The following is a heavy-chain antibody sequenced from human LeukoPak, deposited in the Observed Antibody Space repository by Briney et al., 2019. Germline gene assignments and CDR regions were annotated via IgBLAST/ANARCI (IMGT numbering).Heavy chain of an antibody. CDR2: ISYTGSS. D-gene: IGHD3-9*01. V-gene: IGHV4-59*02. CDR3: ASGDLLADFNI. CDR1: GASVSSYY. Sequence: PSETLSLTCAVSGASVSSYYWSWVRQPPGKGLEWIGHISYTGSSHYHYSLKSRVTILIDAAKNQFSLNLSSVSAADTAVYYCASGDLLADFNIWGQGTMVTVSS. J-gene: IGHJ3*02.